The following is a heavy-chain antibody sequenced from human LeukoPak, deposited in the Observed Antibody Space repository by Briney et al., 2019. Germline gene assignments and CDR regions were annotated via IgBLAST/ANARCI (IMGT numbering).Heavy chain of an antibody. CDR3: ARAPKLYCTNGVCHYYYYYYMDV. V-gene: IGHV4-34*01. CDR1: GGSFSGYC. CDR2: INHSGST. D-gene: IGHD2-8*01. Sequence: PSETLSLTCAVYGGSFSGYCWSWIRQPPGKGLEWIGEINHSGSTTYNQSLKSLVPISVDTSKNQFSLKLSSVTAADTAVYYCARAPKLYCTNGVCHYYYYYYMDVWGKGTTVTVSS. J-gene: IGHJ6*03.